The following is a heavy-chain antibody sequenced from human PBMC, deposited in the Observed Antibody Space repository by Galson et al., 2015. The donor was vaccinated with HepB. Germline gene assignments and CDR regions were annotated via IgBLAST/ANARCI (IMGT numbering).Heavy chain of an antibody. Sequence: QSGAEVTKPGESLKISCKGSGYSFTSYWIGWVRQMPGKGLEWMGIIYPGDSDTRYSPSFQGQVTISADKSISTAYLQWSSLKASDTAMYYCARPAMVRGVPQWFDPWGQGTLVTVSS. CDR1: GYSFTSYW. V-gene: IGHV5-51*01. CDR2: IYPGDSDT. D-gene: IGHD3-10*01. CDR3: ARPAMVRGVPQWFDP. J-gene: IGHJ5*02.